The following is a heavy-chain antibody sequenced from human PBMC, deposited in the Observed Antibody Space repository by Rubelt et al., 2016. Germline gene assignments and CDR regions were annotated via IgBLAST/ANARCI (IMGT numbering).Heavy chain of an antibody. Sequence: QVQLLESGPGLVKPSETVSLTCTVSGGSLNNYFWNWIRQPPGKGLEWVGFIYFGGNTKFNPTLEGRVAISVDEARKQISRQLTVVTPADTAVYYCARIRRITIFGVVKQWFDPWGQGTLVTVSS. CDR3: ARIRRITIFGVVKQWFDP. CDR1: GGSLNNYF. CDR2: IYFGGNT. V-gene: IGHV4-59*01. J-gene: IGHJ5*02. D-gene: IGHD3-3*01.